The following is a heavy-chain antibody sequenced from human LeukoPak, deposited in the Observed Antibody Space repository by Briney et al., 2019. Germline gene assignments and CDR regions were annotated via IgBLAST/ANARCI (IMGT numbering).Heavy chain of an antibody. V-gene: IGHV4-30-4*01. CDR1: GGSISSGDYY. J-gene: IGHJ5*02. CDR2: IYYSGST. CDR3: ASLGVYDFWSGFGWFDP. D-gene: IGHD3/OR15-3a*01. Sequence: SQTLSLTCTVSGGSISSGDYYWRWIRQPPGKGLEWIGYIYYSGSTYYNPSLKSRVTISVDTSKNQFSLKLSSVTAADTAVYYCASLGVYDFWSGFGWFDPWGQGTLVTVSS.